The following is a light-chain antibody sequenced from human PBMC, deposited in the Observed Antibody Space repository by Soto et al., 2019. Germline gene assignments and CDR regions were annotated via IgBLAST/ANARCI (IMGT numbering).Light chain of an antibody. V-gene: IGLV8-61*01. Sequence: QAVVTQEPSFSVSPGGTVTLTCGLSSGSVSTSYYPSWYQQTPGQAPRTLIYSTNTRSSGVPDRFSGSILGNKAALTITGAQADDESDYYCVLYMGSVHVVFGGGTKLTV. J-gene: IGLJ2*01. CDR2: STN. CDR3: VLYMGSVHVV. CDR1: SGSVSTSYY.